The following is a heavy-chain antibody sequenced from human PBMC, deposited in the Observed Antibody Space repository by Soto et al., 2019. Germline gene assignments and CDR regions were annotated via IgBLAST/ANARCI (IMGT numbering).Heavy chain of an antibody. J-gene: IGHJ5*02. Sequence: QVQLQESGPRLVKPSQTLSLSCAVSGGSIISASYSWNWIRQSPGRGLEWIGHIYSSGSTYCNPSIKSRVSISVDPSNNQFSLKLTSVTAADTAVYFCAREDAARIERWFDAWGQGILVTVSS. CDR3: AREDAARIERWFDA. CDR1: GGSIISASYS. V-gene: IGHV4-31*11. D-gene: IGHD6-6*01. CDR2: IYSSGST.